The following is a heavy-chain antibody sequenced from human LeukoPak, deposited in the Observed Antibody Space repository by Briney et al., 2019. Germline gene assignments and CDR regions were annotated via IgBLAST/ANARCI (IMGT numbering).Heavy chain of an antibody. CDR2: ISVYNGNT. V-gene: IGHV1-18*01. D-gene: IGHD3-3*01. Sequence: GSPVKVSCKASGGTFSSYAISWVRQAPGQGLEWMGWISVYNGNTNYAQKLQGRVTMTTDTSTSTAYMELRSLRSDDTAVYYCARVSITIFGVVPDYNYYYMDVWGKGTTVTVSS. J-gene: IGHJ6*03. CDR3: ARVSITIFGVVPDYNYYYMDV. CDR1: GGTFSSYA.